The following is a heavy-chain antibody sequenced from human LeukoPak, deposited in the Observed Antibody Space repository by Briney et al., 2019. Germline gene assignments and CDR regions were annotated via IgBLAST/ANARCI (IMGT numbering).Heavy chain of an antibody. J-gene: IGHJ6*03. V-gene: IGHV3-11*04. CDR1: GFTFSDYY. D-gene: IGHD2-21*02. Sequence: GGSLRLSCAASGFTFSDYYMSWIRQAPGKGLEWVSYISSSGSTIYYADSVKGRFTISRDNAENSLYLQMNSLRAEDTAVYYCARNFGYCGGDCYSAYYYYYYMDVWGKGTTVTVSS. CDR3: ARNFGYCGGDCYSAYYYYYYMDV. CDR2: ISSSGSTI.